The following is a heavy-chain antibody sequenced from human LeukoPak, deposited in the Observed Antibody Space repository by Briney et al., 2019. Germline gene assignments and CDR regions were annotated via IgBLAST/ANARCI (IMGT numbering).Heavy chain of an antibody. CDR1: GYTFTSYD. D-gene: IGHD1-26*01. Sequence: GASVKVSCKASGYTFTSYDINWVRQATGQGLEWMGWMNPNSGNTGYAQKFQDRVTMTRDTSISTAYMELSRLKSDDTAVYYCARDVALSGSYSAWFDPWGQGTLVTVSS. V-gene: IGHV1-8*01. CDR3: ARDVALSGSYSAWFDP. CDR2: MNPNSGNT. J-gene: IGHJ5*02.